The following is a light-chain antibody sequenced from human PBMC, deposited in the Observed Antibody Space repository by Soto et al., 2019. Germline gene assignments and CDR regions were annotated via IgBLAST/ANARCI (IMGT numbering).Light chain of an antibody. CDR3: QQYHTSSIT. CDR2: EAS. J-gene: IGKJ5*01. Sequence: IRMTQSPSTQSASVGDRVTITCRASQSIGNWLAWYQQKPGRAPKFLIYEASSLESGVPSRFSGSGSGTEFTLTISGLQPDDFATYYCQQYHTSSITFGQGTRLEIK. V-gene: IGKV1-5*03. CDR1: QSIGNW.